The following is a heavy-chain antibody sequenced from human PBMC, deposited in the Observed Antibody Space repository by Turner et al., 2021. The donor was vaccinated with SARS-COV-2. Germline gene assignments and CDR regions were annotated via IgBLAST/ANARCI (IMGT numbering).Heavy chain of an antibody. J-gene: IGHJ5*01. D-gene: IGHD1-1*01. CDR3: VRHGSWNFDS. Sequence: EVQLVESGGGLVQSGGSLSLPCAGSGFTFSDYWTGWVRQAPGKGVEWVANIKTDGSSKDYVDSVKDRFTTSRDNAKNSLYLQMYSLRAEDTAVYYCVRHGSWNFDSWGQGTLVTVSS. CDR2: IKTDGSSK. V-gene: IGHV3-7*01. CDR1: GFTFSDYW.